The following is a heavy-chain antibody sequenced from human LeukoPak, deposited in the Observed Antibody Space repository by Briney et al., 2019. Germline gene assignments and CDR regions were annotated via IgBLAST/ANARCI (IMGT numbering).Heavy chain of an antibody. V-gene: IGHV3-21*01. J-gene: IGHJ4*02. CDR3: ATSDDLWSGMDN. CDR2: ISSSSSYI. CDR1: GFTFSSYG. Sequence: GGSLRLSCAASGFTFSSYGMNWVSQAPGKGLEWVSSISSSSSYIYYADSVKGRFTISRDNAKNSLYLQMDSLRAEDTAVYYCATSDDLWSGMDNWGQGTLVTVSS. D-gene: IGHD3-3*01.